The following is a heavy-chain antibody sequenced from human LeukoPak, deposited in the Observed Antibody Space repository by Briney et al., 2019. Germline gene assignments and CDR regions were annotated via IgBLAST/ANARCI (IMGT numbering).Heavy chain of an antibody. Sequence: ASVKVSCKASGYTFTSCGISWVRQAPGQGLEWMGWISGYNGKTNYAQMLQGRVTMTTDTSTSTAYMELRSMRSDDTAVYYCARDRLSSSDRGGGYAFDIWGQGTMVAVSS. CDR3: ARDRLSSSDRGGGYAFDI. V-gene: IGHV1-18*01. D-gene: IGHD6-19*01. CDR2: ISGYNGKT. J-gene: IGHJ3*02. CDR1: GYTFTSCG.